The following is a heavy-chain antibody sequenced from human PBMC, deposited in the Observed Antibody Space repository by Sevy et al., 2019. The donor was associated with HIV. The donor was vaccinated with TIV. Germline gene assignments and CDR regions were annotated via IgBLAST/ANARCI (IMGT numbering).Heavy chain of an antibody. V-gene: IGHV3-30*02. D-gene: IGHD6-13*01. CDR1: ELIFSHYG. J-gene: IGHJ4*02. CDR2: ISFDGSNK. CDR3: AKNTAAAGTGGFDY. Sequence: GGSLRLSCAASELIFSHYGRHWVRQAPGKGLEWVAFISFDGSNKYYVDSVKGRFTISRDNSKNTLYLQMNSLRTEDTALYYCAKNTAAAGTGGFDYWGQGTLVTVSS.